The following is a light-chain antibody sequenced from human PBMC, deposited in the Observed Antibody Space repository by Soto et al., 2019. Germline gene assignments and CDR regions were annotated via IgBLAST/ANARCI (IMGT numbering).Light chain of an antibody. CDR1: QSISTW. CDR2: KAS. J-gene: IGKJ1*01. CDR3: QQYSTYWT. V-gene: IGKV1-5*03. Sequence: DIQMTQSPSTLSASVGDRVTITCRASQSISTWLAWYQQKAGKAPKLLIYKASILERGIPSRFSGSGSGTEFTLTISSLQPDDFATYYCQQYSTYWTFGQGTKVEIK.